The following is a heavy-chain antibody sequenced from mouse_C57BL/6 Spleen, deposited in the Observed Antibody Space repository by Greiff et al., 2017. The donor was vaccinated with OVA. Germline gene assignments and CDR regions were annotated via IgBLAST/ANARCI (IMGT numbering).Heavy chain of an antibody. CDR2: IYPSDSET. D-gene: IGHD1-1*01. Sequence: QVQLQQPGAELVRPGSSVKLSCKASGYTFTSYWMDWVKQRPGQGLEWIGNIYPSDSETHYNQKFKDKATLTVDKSSSTAYMQLSSLTSEDSAVYYCARGTVARWYFDVWGTGTTVTVSS. CDR3: ARGTVARWYFDV. V-gene: IGHV1-61*01. CDR1: GYTFTSYW. J-gene: IGHJ1*03.